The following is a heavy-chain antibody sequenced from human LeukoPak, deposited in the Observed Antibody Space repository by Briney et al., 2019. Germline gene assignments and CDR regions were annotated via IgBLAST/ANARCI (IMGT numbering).Heavy chain of an antibody. CDR3: TRAYDFWSRTEDTSWFDP. D-gene: IGHD3-3*01. Sequence: SETLSLTCTVSGGSISSYFWSWIRQPPGKGLEWIGYIYYSGSTNYNPSLKSRVTISVDTSKNQFSLKLSSVTAADTAVYYCTRAYDFWSRTEDTSWFDPWGQGTLVTVSS. J-gene: IGHJ5*02. CDR2: IYYSGST. V-gene: IGHV4-59*01. CDR1: GGSISSYF.